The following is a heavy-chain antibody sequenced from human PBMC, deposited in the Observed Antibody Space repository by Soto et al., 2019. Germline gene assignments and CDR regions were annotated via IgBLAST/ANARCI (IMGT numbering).Heavy chain of an antibody. V-gene: IGHV3-74*01. D-gene: IGHD6-19*01. CDR3: ARDRRSSGPFDY. J-gene: IGHJ4*02. CDR2: IKGDGTSS. Sequence: GGSLRLSCAVSGFTFSSYWMHWVRQAPGKGLEWVSRIKGDGTSSRYADSVEGRFTIARDNAKNSLFLQLNSLRADDTAVYYCARDRRSSGPFDYWGQGTLVTSPQ. CDR1: GFTFSSYW.